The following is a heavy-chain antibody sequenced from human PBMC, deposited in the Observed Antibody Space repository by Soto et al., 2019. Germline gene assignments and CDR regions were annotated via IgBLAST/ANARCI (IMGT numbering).Heavy chain of an antibody. CDR3: ARADSTACSHGVCYFFSTHDMDV. CDR2: INPKSGGT. V-gene: IGHV1-2*04. Sequence: ASVKVSCKASGYSFTDYHIHWVRQAPGQGREWLGRINPKSGGTSTAQKFQGWVTMTTDTSISTASMELTRLTSDDTAIYYCARADSTACSHGVCYFFSTHDMDVWRQGPKV. D-gene: IGHD2-8*01. J-gene: IGHJ6*02. CDR1: GYSFTDYH.